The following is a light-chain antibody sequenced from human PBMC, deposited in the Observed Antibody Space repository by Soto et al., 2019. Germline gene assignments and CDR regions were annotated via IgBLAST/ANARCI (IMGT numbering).Light chain of an antibody. Sequence: AIRMTQSPSSLSASTGDRVTITCRASQGISSYLAWYQQKPGKAPKLLIYAASTLQSGVPSRFSGSGSGTDFTLTISCLQSEDFATYYCQQYYSYPPTCGGGTEVDSK. CDR3: QQYYSYPPT. CDR2: AAS. V-gene: IGKV1-8*01. J-gene: IGKJ4*01. CDR1: QGISSY.